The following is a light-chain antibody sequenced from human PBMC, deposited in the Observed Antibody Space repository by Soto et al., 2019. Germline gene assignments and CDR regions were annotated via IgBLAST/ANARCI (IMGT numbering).Light chain of an antibody. Sequence: EIVMTQSPATLSVSPGERATLSCRASQSVSSNLAWYQQKPGQAPRLLIYGASTRATGIPARFSGSGSGTEFTLTISSLPFEDFAVYYCQRYNNWPYTFGQGTKLEIK. CDR1: QSVSSN. V-gene: IGKV3-15*01. J-gene: IGKJ2*01. CDR3: QRYNNWPYT. CDR2: GAS.